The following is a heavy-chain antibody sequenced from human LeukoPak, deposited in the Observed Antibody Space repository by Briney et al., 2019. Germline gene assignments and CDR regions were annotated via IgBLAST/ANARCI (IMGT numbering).Heavy chain of an antibody. Sequence: ASVTVSFKASGYTFTSYGISWVRQAPGQGLEWMGWISAYNGNTNYAQKLQGRVTMTTDTSTSTAYMELRSLRSDDTAVYYCARGGVYCSSTSCYRSWFDPWGQGTLVTVSS. J-gene: IGHJ5*02. CDR1: GYTFTSYG. D-gene: IGHD2-2*01. V-gene: IGHV1-18*01. CDR2: ISAYNGNT. CDR3: ARGGVYCSSTSCYRSWFDP.